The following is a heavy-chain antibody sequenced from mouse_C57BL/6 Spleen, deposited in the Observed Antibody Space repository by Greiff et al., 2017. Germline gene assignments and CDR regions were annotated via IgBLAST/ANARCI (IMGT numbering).Heavy chain of an antibody. J-gene: IGHJ2*01. CDR3: ARSRGHFDY. Sequence: QVQLQQPGAELVKPGASVKLSCKASGYTFTSYWMQWEKQRPGQGLEWIGEIDPSDSYTNYNQKFKGKATLTVDASSSTAYMQLSSLTSEDSAVYYCARSRGHFDYGGQGTTLTVSS. CDR2: IDPSDSYT. V-gene: IGHV1-50*01. CDR1: GYTFTSYW.